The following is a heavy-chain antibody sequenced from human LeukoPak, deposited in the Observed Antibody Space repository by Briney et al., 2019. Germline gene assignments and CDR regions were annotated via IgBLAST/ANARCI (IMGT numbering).Heavy chain of an antibody. V-gene: IGHV1-46*01. CDR1: GYTFTSYG. CDR3: ARVRGFTMYY. CDR2: INPSGGST. D-gene: IGHD3-10*02. Sequence: GASVKVSCKASGYTFTSYGISWVRQAPGQGLEWMGIINPSGGSTSYAQKFQGRVTMTRDTSTSTVYMELSSLRSEDTAVYYCARVRGFTMYYWGQGTLVTVSS. J-gene: IGHJ4*02.